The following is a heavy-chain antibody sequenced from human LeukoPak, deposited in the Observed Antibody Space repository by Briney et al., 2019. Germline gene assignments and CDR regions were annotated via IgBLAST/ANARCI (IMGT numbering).Heavy chain of an antibody. Sequence: VASVNVSCKASGGTFSSYAISWVRQAPGQGLEWMGGIIPIFGTANYAQTFQGRVTITADKSTGTAYMELSSLRSEDTAVYYCALSLSGYYHKTPFYYYYMDVWGKGTTVTVSS. J-gene: IGHJ6*03. V-gene: IGHV1-69*06. D-gene: IGHD3-22*01. CDR2: IIPIFGTA. CDR1: GGTFSSYA. CDR3: ALSLSGYYHKTPFYYYYMDV.